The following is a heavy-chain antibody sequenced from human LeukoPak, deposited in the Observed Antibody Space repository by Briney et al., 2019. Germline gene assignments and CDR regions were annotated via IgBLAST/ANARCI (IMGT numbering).Heavy chain of an antibody. CDR2: ISGGGGST. D-gene: IGHD5-18*01. CDR1: GFTFTSYS. J-gene: IGHJ6*02. CDR3: AKDRDTAIGWGPGHYNGMDV. V-gene: IGHV3-23*01. Sequence: GGSLRLSCAASGFTFTSYSMNWVRQAPGKGLEWVSTISGGGGSTYYADSVKGRFTLSRDNSKNTLYLQMNSLRAEDTAVYYCAKDRDTAIGWGPGHYNGMDVWGQGTTVTVSS.